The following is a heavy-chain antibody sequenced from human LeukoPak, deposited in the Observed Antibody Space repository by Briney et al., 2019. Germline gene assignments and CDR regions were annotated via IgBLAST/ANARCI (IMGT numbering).Heavy chain of an antibody. CDR1: GFTFSSYS. CDR2: ISSSSNYI. Sequence: PGGSLRLSCAASGFTFSSYSMNWVRQAPGKGLEWVSSISSSSNYIYYADSVKGRFTISRDNAKNSLHLQMNSLRAEDTAVYYCAKMEHGYTLDYWGQGTLVTVSS. D-gene: IGHD5-24*01. J-gene: IGHJ4*02. CDR3: AKMEHGYTLDY. V-gene: IGHV3-21*01.